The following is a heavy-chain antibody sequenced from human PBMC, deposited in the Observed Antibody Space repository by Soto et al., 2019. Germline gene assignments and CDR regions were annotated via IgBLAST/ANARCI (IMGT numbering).Heavy chain of an antibody. V-gene: IGHV3-48*03. J-gene: IGHJ3*02. D-gene: IGHD3-10*01. CDR2: ISDSGDVI. CDR1: GFTFSNYE. CDR3: ARDGELASKSNPASNAFDI. Sequence: AESLSLSCAASGFTFSNYELNWVRQAPGKGLEWVSYISDSGDVISYAESVKGRFSISRDNAKNSLFLQMNSLRAEDIAVYYCARDGELASKSNPASNAFDIWGRGTMVTVSS.